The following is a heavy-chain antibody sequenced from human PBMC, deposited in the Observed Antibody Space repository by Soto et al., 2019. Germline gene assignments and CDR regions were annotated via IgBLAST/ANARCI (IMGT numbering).Heavy chain of an antibody. D-gene: IGHD2-2*01. J-gene: IGHJ4*02. V-gene: IGHV4-4*02. CDR2: IYHSGST. CDR3: ARDQGYCSSTSCYGFDY. CDR1: GGSISSSNW. Sequence: QVQLQESGPGLVKPSGTLSLTCAVSGGSISSSNWWSWVRQPPGKGLEWIGEIYHSGSTNYNPSLKSRVTISVDKSKNQFSLKLSSVTAADTAVYYCARDQGYCSSTSCYGFDYWGQGTLVTVSS.